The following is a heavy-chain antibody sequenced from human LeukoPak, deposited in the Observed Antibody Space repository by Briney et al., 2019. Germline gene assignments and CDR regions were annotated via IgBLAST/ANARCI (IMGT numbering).Heavy chain of an antibody. CDR1: GFTFSTYW. CDR2: IYTDGTST. D-gene: IGHD3-16*01. J-gene: IGHJ6*03. V-gene: IGHV3-74*01. Sequence: GGSLRLSCAASGFTFSTYWMHWVRQAPGKGLVWVARIYTDGTSTDYADSVVKGRFTISRDNAKNTLYLQMDSLRTEDTAVYYCANGAFRLYYIDVWGKGTTVTVSS. CDR3: ANGAFRLYYIDV.